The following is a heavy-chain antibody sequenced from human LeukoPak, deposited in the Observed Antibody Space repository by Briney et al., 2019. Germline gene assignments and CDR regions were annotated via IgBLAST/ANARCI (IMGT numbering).Heavy chain of an antibody. CDR3: AREVGHFDY. J-gene: IGHJ4*02. CDR1: GFTFSTYA. Sequence: TGGSLRLSCAASGFTFSTYAMTWVRQAPGKGLEWVSVISGSGGTTYYADSVKGRFTISRDNSRNTLSLQVNSLRAEDTAVYYCAREVGHFDYRGQGTLVTVSS. CDR2: ISGSGGTT. D-gene: IGHD1-26*01. V-gene: IGHV3-23*01.